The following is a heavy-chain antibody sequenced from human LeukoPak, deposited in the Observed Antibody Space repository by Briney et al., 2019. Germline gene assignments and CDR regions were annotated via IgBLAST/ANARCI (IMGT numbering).Heavy chain of an antibody. Sequence: SVRVSCKAARYTFTGYYMHWVRQAPGQGLEGMGWINPNSCGINYAHTFQGRFTMTRETSISQAYMELSRLRSDDTAVYYCARGSCGGVILIYLYYFDYWGQGTLVTVSS. D-gene: IGHD3-16*01. CDR2: INPNSCGI. CDR1: RYTFTGYY. V-gene: IGHV1-2*07. CDR3: ARGSCGGVILIYLYYFDY. J-gene: IGHJ4*02.